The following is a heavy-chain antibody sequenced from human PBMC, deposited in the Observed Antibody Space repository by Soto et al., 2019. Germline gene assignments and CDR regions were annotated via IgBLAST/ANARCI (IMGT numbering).Heavy chain of an antibody. V-gene: IGHV1-69*13. D-gene: IGHD2-21*01. Sequence: RAPVKVSCPSSGGGNLRDYRTTWVRRAPGQGLEWMGGIIPKLGSANYAQNFQGRVTITADESTNTVYMELRSLRSDDTAVYYWARGGDCYNFGAVYSGKGAQITV. J-gene: IGHJ4*02. CDR2: IIPKLGSA. CDR1: GGGNLRDYR. CDR3: ARGGDCYNFGAVY.